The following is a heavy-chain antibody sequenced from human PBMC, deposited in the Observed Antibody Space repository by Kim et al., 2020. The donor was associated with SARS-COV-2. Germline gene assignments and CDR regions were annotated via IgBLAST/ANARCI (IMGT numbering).Heavy chain of an antibody. J-gene: IGHJ3*02. CDR3: ARDKHYYDSSGNGVDAFDI. D-gene: IGHD3-22*01. V-gene: IGHV4-59*01. Sequence: SRVTISVDTSKNQFSLKLSSVTAADTAVYYCARDKHYYDSSGNGVDAFDIWGQGTMVTVSS.